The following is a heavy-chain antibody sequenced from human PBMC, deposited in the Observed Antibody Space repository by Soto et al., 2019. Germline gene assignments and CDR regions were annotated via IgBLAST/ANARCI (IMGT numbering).Heavy chain of an antibody. J-gene: IGHJ3*02. CDR3: AGCAIGGEFDI. V-gene: IGHV4-31*03. CDR1: AGSISSGDYY. D-gene: IGHD2-21*01. CDR2: IYYRGIT. Sequence: SETLSLTCTVSAGSISSGDYYWRWIRQLPGEGLEWIVYIYYRGITYYSPSLKGRLTVAEDTSKNQFSLKLSSVTAADTAMYYCAGCAIGGEFDIWCQGAMVTVSS.